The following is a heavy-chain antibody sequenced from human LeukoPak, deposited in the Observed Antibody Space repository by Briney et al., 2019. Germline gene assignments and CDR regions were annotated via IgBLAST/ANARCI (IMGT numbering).Heavy chain of an antibody. D-gene: IGHD3-22*01. V-gene: IGHV1-69*01. CDR2: IIPIFGTA. J-gene: IGHJ5*02. Sequence: SVKVSCKASGGTFSSYAISWVRQAPGQGLEWMGGIIPIFGTANYAQKFQGRVTITADESTSTAYMELSSLRSEDTAVYYCARGGWNYYDSSGYELDPWGQGTLVTVSS. CDR1: GGTFSSYA. CDR3: ARGGWNYYDSSGYELDP.